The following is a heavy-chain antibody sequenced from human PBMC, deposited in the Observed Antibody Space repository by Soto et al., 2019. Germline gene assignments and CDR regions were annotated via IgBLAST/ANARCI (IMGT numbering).Heavy chain of an antibody. V-gene: IGHV4-31*03. CDR1: GGSISSGGYY. CDR2: IYNSGST. J-gene: IGHJ6*02. CDR3: AREGGGVLITMVRGVIPPRYYGMDV. Sequence: SETLSLTCTVSGGSISSGGYYWSWLRQQPGKNLERIGYIYNSGSTYYNPSLKSRVTISVDTSKNQCSLKLSSVTAADTAVYYCAREGGGVLITMVRGVIPPRYYGMDVWGQGTTVTVSS. D-gene: IGHD3-10*01.